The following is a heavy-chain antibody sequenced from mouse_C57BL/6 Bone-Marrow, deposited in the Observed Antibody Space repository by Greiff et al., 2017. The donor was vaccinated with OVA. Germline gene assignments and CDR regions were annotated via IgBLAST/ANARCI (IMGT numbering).Heavy chain of an antibody. V-gene: IGHV1-81*01. D-gene: IGHD1-1*02. CDR2: IYPRSGNT. J-gene: IGHJ3*01. CDR1: GYTFTSYG. Sequence: VQLQESGAELARPGASVKLSCKASGYTFTSYGISWVKQRTGQGLEWIGEIYPRSGNTYYNEKFKGKATLTADKSSSTAYMELRSLTSEDSAVLSGEKGNILRWDYWGKGTPVTVSA. CDR3: EKGNILRWDY.